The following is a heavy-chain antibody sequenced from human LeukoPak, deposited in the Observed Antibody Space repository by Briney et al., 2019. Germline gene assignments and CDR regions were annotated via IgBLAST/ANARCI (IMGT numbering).Heavy chain of an antibody. D-gene: IGHD3-22*01. J-gene: IGHJ6*02. Sequence: GGSLRLSCAASGFSFSSFWMTWVRQAPGKGLEWVANIKQDGTEKYYVDSLEGRFTISRDNAKNKMYLQVSSLRAEDTAVYYCAKSTVPCYFDTSIPHYYYGMDVWGQGTTVTVSS. V-gene: IGHV3-7*05. CDR3: AKSTVPCYFDTSIPHYYYGMDV. CDR2: IKQDGTEK. CDR1: GFSFSSFW.